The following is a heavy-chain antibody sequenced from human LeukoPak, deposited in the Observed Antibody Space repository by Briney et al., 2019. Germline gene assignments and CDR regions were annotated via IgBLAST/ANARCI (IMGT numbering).Heavy chain of an antibody. D-gene: IGHD3-10*01. V-gene: IGHV3-66*02. J-gene: IGHJ6*03. CDR2: IYSGGST. CDR3: ARSRPPRTILWFGRHMDI. Sequence: GGSLRLSCAASGFTVSSKYMSWVRQAPGKGLEWVSVIYSGGSTYYADSVKGRFTISRDNSKNTLYLQMNSLRAEDTAVYYCARSRPPRTILWFGRHMDIWGKGTTVTVSS. CDR1: GFTVSSKY.